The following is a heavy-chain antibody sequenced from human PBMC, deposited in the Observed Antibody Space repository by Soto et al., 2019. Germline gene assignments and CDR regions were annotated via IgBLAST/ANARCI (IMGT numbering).Heavy chain of an antibody. CDR3: AKDGGGYNYGYVMLDKYYYGMDV. D-gene: IGHD5-18*01. CDR2: ISYDGANK. Sequence: QVHLVESGGGVVQPGRSLRLSCAASGFTFSTYAIHWVRQAPGKGLEWVAVISYDGANKYYADSGRGRFTISRDNSKNTLFLQMSSLRAEDTAVYYCAKDGGGYNYGYVMLDKYYYGMDVWGQGTTVTVSS. V-gene: IGHV3-30-3*01. J-gene: IGHJ6*02. CDR1: GFTFSTYA.